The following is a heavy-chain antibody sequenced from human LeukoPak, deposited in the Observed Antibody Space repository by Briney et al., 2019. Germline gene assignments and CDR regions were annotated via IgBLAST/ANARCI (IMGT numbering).Heavy chain of an antibody. Sequence: ASVKVSCKASGYTFTGYYMHWVRQAPGQGLEWMGWINPNSGGTNYAQKFQGRVTMTRDTSISTAYVELSRLRSDDTAVYYCARDPTYDFWSGYDYWGQGTLVTVSS. D-gene: IGHD3-3*01. CDR1: GYTFTGYY. V-gene: IGHV1-2*02. J-gene: IGHJ4*02. CDR3: ARDPTYDFWSGYDY. CDR2: INPNSGGT.